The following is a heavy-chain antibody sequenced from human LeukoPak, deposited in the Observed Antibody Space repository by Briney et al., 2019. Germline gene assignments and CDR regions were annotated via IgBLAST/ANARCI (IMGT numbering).Heavy chain of an antibody. V-gene: IGHV3-23*01. J-gene: IGHJ4*02. CDR2: IHGSGGTT. Sequence: PGGSLRLSCAASGFTFSNYVMSWVRQAPGKGLEWVSAIHGSGGTTFYVDSVKGRFTISRDNSKNTLYLQMNSLRAEDTAVYYCAKDRSGSSSWYPFDYWGQGTLVTVSS. CDR3: AKDRSGSSSWYPFDY. CDR1: GFTFSNYV. D-gene: IGHD6-13*01.